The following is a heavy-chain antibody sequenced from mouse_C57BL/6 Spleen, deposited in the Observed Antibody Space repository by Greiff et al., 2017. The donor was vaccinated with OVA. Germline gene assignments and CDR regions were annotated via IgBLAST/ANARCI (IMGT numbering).Heavy chain of an antibody. CDR1: GFTFSDYG. CDR3: ARGGSSYPNYFDY. V-gene: IGHV5-17*01. D-gene: IGHD1-1*01. CDR2: ISSGSSTI. J-gene: IGHJ2*01. Sequence: EVKLVESGGGLVKPGGSLKLSCAASGFTFSDYGMHWVRQAPEKGLEWVAYISSGSSTIYYADTVKGRFTISRDNAKNTLFLQMTSLRSEDTAMYYCARGGSSYPNYFDYWGQGTTLTVSS.